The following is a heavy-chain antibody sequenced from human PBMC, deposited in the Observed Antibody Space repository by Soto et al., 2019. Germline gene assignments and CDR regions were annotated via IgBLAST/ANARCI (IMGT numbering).Heavy chain of an antibody. V-gene: IGHV3-33*05. D-gene: IGHD3-10*01. Sequence: PGGSLRLFSAASGFTVSSYGMYWVRQVPGKGLDWVAVISYDGSNEDYADSVKGRFTISRDNSKNTLYLQMESLRAEDTAVYHCPRTSLLSCGMDVWGPGTTFAVSS. J-gene: IGHJ6*02. CDR1: GFTVSSYG. CDR2: ISYDGSNE. CDR3: PRTSLLSCGMDV.